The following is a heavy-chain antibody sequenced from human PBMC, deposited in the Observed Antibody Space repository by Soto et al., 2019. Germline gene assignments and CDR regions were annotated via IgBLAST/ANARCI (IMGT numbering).Heavy chain of an antibody. D-gene: IGHD6-19*01. CDR3: ARRERAAGTDWWFDP. CDR1: GGSISSSSFH. V-gene: IGHV4-39*01. CDR2: IYYSGST. Sequence: QLQLQESGPGLVKPSETLSLTCTVSGGSISSSSFHWGWIRQPPGKGLEWIGSIYYSGSTYYSPSLKGRVTRSVDTSKNPFSLKLSSVTAADTAVYYCARRERAAGTDWWFDPWGQGTLVTVSS. J-gene: IGHJ5*02.